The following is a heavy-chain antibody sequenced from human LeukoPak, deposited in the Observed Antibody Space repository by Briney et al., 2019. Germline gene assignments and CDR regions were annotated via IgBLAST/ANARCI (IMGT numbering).Heavy chain of an antibody. J-gene: IGHJ4*02. CDR2: INPSGGST. V-gene: IGHV1-46*01. D-gene: IGHD5-24*01. CDR1: GYTFTSYY. CDR3: ARAQWLPTLDY. Sequence: ASVKVSCKASGYTFTSYYMHRVRQAPGQGLEWMGIINPSGGSTSYAQEFQGRVTMTRDMSTSTVYMELSSLRSEDTAVYYCARAQWLPTLDYWGQGTLVTVSS.